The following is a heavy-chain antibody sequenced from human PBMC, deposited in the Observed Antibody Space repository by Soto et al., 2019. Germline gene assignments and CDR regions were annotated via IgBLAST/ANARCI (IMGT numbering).Heavy chain of an antibody. CDR1: GFSLSTSGMR. CDR3: ARMTPHSSGRFDY. Sequence: SGPTLVNPTPTLPLTCTFSGFSLSTSGMRVNWIRQPPGRALEWLARIDWDDYKFYSTSLKTRLTISKDTSKNQVVLAMTNLDPVDTATYYCARMTPHSSGRFDYWGQGTLVTVSS. D-gene: IGHD3-22*01. CDR2: IDWDDYK. J-gene: IGHJ4*02. V-gene: IGHV2-70*04.